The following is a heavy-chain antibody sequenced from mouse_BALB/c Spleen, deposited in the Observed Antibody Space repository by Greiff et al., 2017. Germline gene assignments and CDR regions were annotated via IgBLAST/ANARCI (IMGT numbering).Heavy chain of an antibody. D-gene: IGHD2-14*01. CDR2: ISDGGSYT. CDR3: ARAGYRFYAMDY. V-gene: IGHV5-4*02. J-gene: IGHJ4*01. Sequence: EVMLVESGGGLVKPGGSLKLSCAASGFTFSDYYMYWVRQTPEKRLEWVATISDGGSYTYYPDSVKGRFTISRDNAKNNLYLQMSSLKSEDTAMYYCARAGYRFYAMDYWGQGTSVTVSS. CDR1: GFTFSDYY.